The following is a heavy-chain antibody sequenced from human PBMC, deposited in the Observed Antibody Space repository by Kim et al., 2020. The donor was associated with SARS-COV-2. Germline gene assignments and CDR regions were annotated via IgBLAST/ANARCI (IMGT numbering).Heavy chain of an antibody. CDR2: IRGDGSET. Sequence: GGSLRLSCAASGFTFSNYWMNWVRQAPGMGLVGVSGIRGDGSETNYADSVKGRFTISRDNAKNTLYLQMNSLSGEDSAVYYCVRDGAGSTPYDLWGQGTL. V-gene: IGHV3-74*01. J-gene: IGHJ4*02. D-gene: IGHD2-15*01. CDR1: GFTFSNYW. CDR3: VRDGAGSTPYDL.